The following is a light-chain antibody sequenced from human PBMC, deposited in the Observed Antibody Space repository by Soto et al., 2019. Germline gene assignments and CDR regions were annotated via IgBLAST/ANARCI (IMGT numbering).Light chain of an antibody. Sequence: DIQMTQSPSTLSASVGDRVTITCRTSQSISAWLAWYQQKSGKAPKLLIYKASSLESGTPSRFSGSGSGTEFTLTISSLQPDDSATYYCQQYNFYPWTFGQGTKVEIK. CDR1: QSISAW. J-gene: IGKJ1*01. CDR2: KAS. V-gene: IGKV1-5*03. CDR3: QQYNFYPWT.